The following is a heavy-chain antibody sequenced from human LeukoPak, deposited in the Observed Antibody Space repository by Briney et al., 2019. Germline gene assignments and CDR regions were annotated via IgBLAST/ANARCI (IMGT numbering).Heavy chain of an antibody. Sequence: PGGSLRLSCVVSGFTFRSYWMTWVRQAPGKGLEWVANIKHDGIEKYYVDSVKGRFTISRDNAKNSLYLQMNSLRAEDTAVYYCARENYGDYVGFRWFDPWGQGTLVTVSS. J-gene: IGHJ5*02. V-gene: IGHV3-7*01. CDR2: IKHDGIEK. CDR3: ARENYGDYVGFRWFDP. D-gene: IGHD4-17*01. CDR1: GFTFRSYW.